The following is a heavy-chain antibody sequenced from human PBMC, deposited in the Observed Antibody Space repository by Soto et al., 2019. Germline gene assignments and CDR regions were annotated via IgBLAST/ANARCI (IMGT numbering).Heavy chain of an antibody. CDR2: IYYSGST. D-gene: IGHD4-17*01. CDR3: ESRLTLATTTGDAFDL. V-gene: IGHV4-59*01. CDR1: SGSIINYY. Sequence: QVQLQESGPGLVKPSETLSLTCTVSSGSIINYYWSWIRQPPGKGLEWIGFIYYSGSTNYNSFLKSRVTMSVDMSRQQLSLKLTSVTAADTAVYYFESRLTLATTTGDAFDLWGQGTMVTVSS. J-gene: IGHJ3*01.